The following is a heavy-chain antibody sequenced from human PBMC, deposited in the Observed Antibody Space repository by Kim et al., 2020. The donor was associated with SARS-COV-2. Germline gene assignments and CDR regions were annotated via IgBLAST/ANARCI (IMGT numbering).Heavy chain of an antibody. CDR1: GFTFSSYG. J-gene: IGHJ1*01. Sequence: GGSLRLSCAASGFTFSSYGMHWVRQAPGKGLEWVAVIWYDGSNKYYADSVKGRFTISRDNSKNTLYLQMNSLRAEDTAVYYCAAYYVWGSYRYTQAAEYFQHWGQGTLVTVSS. V-gene: IGHV3-33*01. CDR3: AAYYVWGSYRYTQAAEYFQH. CDR2: IWYDGSNK. D-gene: IGHD3-16*02.